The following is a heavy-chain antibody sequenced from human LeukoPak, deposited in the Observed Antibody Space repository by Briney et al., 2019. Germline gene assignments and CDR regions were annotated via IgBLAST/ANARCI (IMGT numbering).Heavy chain of an antibody. CDR2: IIPVFGTT. CDR3: ARAYCSGGSCYYYYYYGMDV. CDR1: GGTFSSYA. D-gene: IGHD2-15*01. V-gene: IGHV1-69*01. J-gene: IGHJ6*02. Sequence: GSSVKVSCKASGGTFSSYAMSWVRQAPGQGLEWMGGIIPVFGTTTYAQTFQGRVTITADESTSTAYMELSSLRSDDTAVYYCARAYCSGGSCYYYYYYGMDVWGQGTTVTVSS.